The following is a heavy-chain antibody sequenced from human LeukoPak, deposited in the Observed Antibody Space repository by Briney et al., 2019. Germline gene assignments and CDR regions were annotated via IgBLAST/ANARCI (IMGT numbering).Heavy chain of an antibody. D-gene: IGHD2-2*01. CDR3: ARGGAFCSITTCHEFDH. Sequence: GASVKVSCKASGYTFTNYGITWVRQAPGQRLKGMRWISAYNANTFYTQEVQGRVTMTTDTSTSTAYMELRSLRSADTATYYCARGGAFCSITTCHEFDHWGQGTLVIVSS. V-gene: IGHV1-18*01. J-gene: IGHJ4*02. CDR2: ISAYNANT. CDR1: GYTFTNYG.